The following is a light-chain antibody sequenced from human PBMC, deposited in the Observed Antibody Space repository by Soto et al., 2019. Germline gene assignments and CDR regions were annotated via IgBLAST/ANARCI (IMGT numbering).Light chain of an antibody. J-gene: IGKJ5*01. CDR3: QQYNNWPPIT. Sequence: EIVMTQSPATLSVSPGDKATLSCRASQSVSSDLAWYQHKAGQAPRILLYGASTRATGIPARFSGSGSGTEFTLTISSLPSEDFAVYYCQQYNNWPPITFGHVTLLDIK. CDR1: QSVSSD. V-gene: IGKV3-15*01. CDR2: GAS.